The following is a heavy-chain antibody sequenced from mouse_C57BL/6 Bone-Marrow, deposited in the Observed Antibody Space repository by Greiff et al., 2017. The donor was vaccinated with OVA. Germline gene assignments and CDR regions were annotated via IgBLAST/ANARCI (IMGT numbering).Heavy chain of an antibody. D-gene: IGHD1-1*01. CDR1: GFSLTSYG. CDR2: IWSGGST. CDR3: ARNPLYGSSFDV. J-gene: IGHJ1*03. V-gene: IGHV2-2*01. Sequence: VQLQESGPGLVQPSQSLSITCTVSGFSLTSYGVHWVRQSPGKGLEWLGVIWSGGSTDYNAAFISRLSISKDNSKSQVFFKMNSLQADDTAIYYCARNPLYGSSFDVWGTGTTVTVSS.